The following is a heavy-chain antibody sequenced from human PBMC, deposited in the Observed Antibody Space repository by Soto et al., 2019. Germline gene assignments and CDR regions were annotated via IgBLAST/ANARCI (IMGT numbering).Heavy chain of an antibody. CDR3: AKDLDLYYFDY. CDR1: GFTFSSYG. Sequence: QVQLVESGGGVVQPGRSLRLSCAASGFTFSSYGMHWVRQAPGKGLEWVAVISYDGSNKYYADSVKGRFTISRDNSKNTLYLQMNSVRAEDTAVYYCAKDLDLYYFDYWGQGTLVTVSS. V-gene: IGHV3-30*18. CDR2: ISYDGSNK. D-gene: IGHD3-3*01. J-gene: IGHJ4*02.